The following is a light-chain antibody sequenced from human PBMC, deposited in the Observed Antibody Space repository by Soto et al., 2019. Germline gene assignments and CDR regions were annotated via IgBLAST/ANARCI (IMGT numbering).Light chain of an antibody. CDR1: SSDVGDYKF. V-gene: IGLV2-8*01. CDR2: EVS. J-gene: IGLJ2*01. Sequence: QSALTQPPSASGSPGQSVTISCTGTSSDVGDYKFVSWYQQHPGKAPKLMIYEVSRRPSGVPDRFSGSKSGNTASLTVSGLQAEVEADYYCSSYAGNNNVVFGGGTKLTVL. CDR3: SSYAGNNNVV.